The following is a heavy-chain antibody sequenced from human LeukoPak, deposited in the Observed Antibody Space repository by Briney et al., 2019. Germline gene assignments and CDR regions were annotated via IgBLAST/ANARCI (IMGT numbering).Heavy chain of an antibody. CDR3: ARQEDRPEYYDFWSALKFFDP. J-gene: IGHJ5*02. Sequence: SETLSLTCTVSGGSISSSSYYWGWIRQPPGKGLEWIGSIYYSGSTYYNPSLKSRVTISVDTSKNQFSLKLSSVTAADTAVYYCARQEDRPEYYDFWSALKFFDPWGQGTLVTVSS. CDR1: GGSISSSSYY. D-gene: IGHD3-3*01. V-gene: IGHV4-39*01. CDR2: IYYSGST.